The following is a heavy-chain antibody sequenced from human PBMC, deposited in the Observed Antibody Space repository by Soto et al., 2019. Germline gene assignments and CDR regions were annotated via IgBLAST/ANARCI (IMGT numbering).Heavy chain of an antibody. V-gene: IGHV4-31*03. CDR3: ARGNYDYVWGSYRYTNWFDP. CDR2: IYYSGST. D-gene: IGHD3-16*02. Sequence: QVQLQESGPGLVKHSQTLSLTCTVSGGSISSGGYYWSWIRQHPGKGLEWIGYIYYSGSTYYNPSLKSRVTISVDTSKNQFSLKLSSVTAADTAVYYCARGNYDYVWGSYRYTNWFDPWGQGTLVTVSS. J-gene: IGHJ5*02. CDR1: GGSISSGGYY.